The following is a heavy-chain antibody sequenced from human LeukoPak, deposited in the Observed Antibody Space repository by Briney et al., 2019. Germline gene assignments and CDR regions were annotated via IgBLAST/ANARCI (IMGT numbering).Heavy chain of an antibody. V-gene: IGHV4-4*02. J-gene: IGHJ6*03. D-gene: IGHD2-15*01. CDR2: IYHSGST. Sequence: PSGTLSLTCAVSGGSISSSNWWSWVRQPPGKGLEWIGEIYHSGSTNYNPSLKSRVTISVDTSKNQFSLKLSSVTAADTAVYYCARGYCSGGSYYSYYYYNYMDVWGKGTTVTVSS. CDR1: GGSISSSNW. CDR3: ARGYCSGGSYYSYYYYNYMDV.